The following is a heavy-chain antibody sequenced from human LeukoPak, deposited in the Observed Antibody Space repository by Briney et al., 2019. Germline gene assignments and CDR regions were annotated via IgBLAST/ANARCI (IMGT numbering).Heavy chain of an antibody. CDR2: INPNSGGT. CDR1: GYTFTGYY. CDR3: ARVHSSSSWATFDY. Sequence: ASVKVSCKASGYTFTGYYMHWVRHAPGQGLEWMGRINPNSGGTNYAQKFQGRVTMTRDTSISTAYMELSRLRSDDTAVYYCARVHSSSSWATFDYWGQGTLVTVSS. D-gene: IGHD6-6*01. V-gene: IGHV1-2*06. J-gene: IGHJ4*02.